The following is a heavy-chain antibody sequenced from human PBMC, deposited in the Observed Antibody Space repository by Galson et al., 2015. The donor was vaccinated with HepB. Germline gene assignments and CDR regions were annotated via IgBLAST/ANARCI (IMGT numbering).Heavy chain of an antibody. CDR1: GFTFNTYS. V-gene: IGHV3-48*02. CDR2: ISRSSTI. CDR3: ARDNVAVAGTEWFDP. J-gene: IGHJ5*02. D-gene: IGHD6-19*01. Sequence: SLRLSCAASGFTFNTYSMNWVRQAPGKGLEWVSYISRSSTIYYADSVNGRFTISRDNAKNSLYLQMNSLRDEDTAVYYCARDNVAVAGTEWFDPWGQGTLVTVSS.